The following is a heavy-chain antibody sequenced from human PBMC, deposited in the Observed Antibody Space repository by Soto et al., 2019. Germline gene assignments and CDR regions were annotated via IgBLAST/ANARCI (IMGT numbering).Heavy chain of an antibody. CDR3: ACRIAVAGRTLSIDYMDV. D-gene: IGHD6-19*01. V-gene: IGHV1-69*02. CDR1: GGTFSSYT. CDR2: IIPILGIA. Sequence: ASVKVSCKASGGTFSSYTISWVRQAPGQGLEWMGRIIPILGIANYAQKFQGRVTITADKSTSTAYMELSSLRSEDTAVYYCACRIAVAGRTLSIDYMDVWGKGTTVTVSS. J-gene: IGHJ6*03.